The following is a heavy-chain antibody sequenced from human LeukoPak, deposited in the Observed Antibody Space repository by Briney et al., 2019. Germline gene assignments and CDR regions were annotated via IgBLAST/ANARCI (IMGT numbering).Heavy chain of an antibody. D-gene: IGHD6-19*01. Sequence: ASVKVSCKASGGTFSSYAISWVRQAPGQGLEWMGGIIPIFGTANYAQKFQGRVTITADKSTSTAYMELSSLRSEDTAVYYCARESVLDSGWYYYYYMDVWGKGTTVTISS. V-gene: IGHV1-69*06. CDR1: GGTFSSYA. J-gene: IGHJ6*03. CDR3: ARESVLDSGWYYYYYMDV. CDR2: IIPIFGTA.